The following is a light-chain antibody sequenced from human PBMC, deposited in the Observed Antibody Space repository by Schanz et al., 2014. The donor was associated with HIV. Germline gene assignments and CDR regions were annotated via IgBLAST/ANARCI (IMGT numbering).Light chain of an antibody. CDR1: QSLLDNSNNKNY. Sequence: DIVMTQFPDSLAVSLGGSATVNCRSSQSLLDNSNNKNYLAWYQQKPGQPPKLLIYWASTRESGVPDRFSGSGSGTDFTLTISSLQAEDVAVYYCQQYYSTHTFGQGTKLEIK. CDR2: WAS. V-gene: IGKV4-1*01. J-gene: IGKJ2*01. CDR3: QQYYSTHT.